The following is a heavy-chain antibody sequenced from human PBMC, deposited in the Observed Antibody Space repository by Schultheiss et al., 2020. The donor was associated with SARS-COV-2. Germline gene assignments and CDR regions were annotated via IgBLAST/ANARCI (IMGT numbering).Heavy chain of an antibody. CDR1: GFTFSNAW. J-gene: IGHJ3*02. D-gene: IGHD3-3*01. CDR2: ISGSGGST. Sequence: GGSLRLSCAASGFTFSNAWMSWVRQAPGKGLEWVSAISGSGGSTYYADSVKGRFTISRDNSKNTLYLQMNSLKTEDTAVYYCTTPQLYYDFWSGYRKTHAFDIWGQGTMVTVSS. CDR3: TTPQLYYDFWSGYRKTHAFDI. V-gene: IGHV3-23*01.